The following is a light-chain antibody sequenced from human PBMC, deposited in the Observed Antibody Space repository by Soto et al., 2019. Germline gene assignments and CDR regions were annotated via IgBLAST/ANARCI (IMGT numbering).Light chain of an antibody. J-gene: IGLJ2*01. CDR1: SSNIGSHF. Sequence: QSVLTQPPSVSAAPGQKVTISCSGASSNIGSHFVSWYQQVPGTAPRLLIYDNDKRDSGTPDRFSGSKSGTSAALGITGLQTGDEADYYCAKWDVSLSVGVFGGGTKLTVL. CDR2: DND. CDR3: AKWDVSLSVGV. V-gene: IGLV1-51*01.